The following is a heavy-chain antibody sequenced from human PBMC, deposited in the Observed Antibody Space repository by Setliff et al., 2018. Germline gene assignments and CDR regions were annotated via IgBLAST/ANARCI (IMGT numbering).Heavy chain of an antibody. D-gene: IGHD4-4*01. J-gene: IGHJ4*02. CDR2: ISAYNGNT. CDR3: ARGNSNYYLFDY. Sequence: PGESLKISCKGSGYTFTSYGISWVRQAPGQGLEWMGWISAYNGNTNYAQKLQGRVTMTTDTSTSTAYMELRSLRSDDTAVYYCARGNSNYYLFDYWGQGTLVTVSS. CDR1: GYTFTSYG. V-gene: IGHV1-18*01.